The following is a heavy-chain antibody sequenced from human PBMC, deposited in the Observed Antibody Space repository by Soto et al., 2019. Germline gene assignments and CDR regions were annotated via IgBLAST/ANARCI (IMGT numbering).Heavy chain of an antibody. J-gene: IGHJ6*03. CDR3: ARTSYCSSTSCYGVGYYYMDV. V-gene: IGHV4-39*01. D-gene: IGHD2-2*01. CDR2: IYYSGST. CDR1: GGSISSSSYY. Sequence: SETQSLTCTVSGGSISSSSYYWGWIRQPPGKGLEWIGSIYYSGSTYYNPSLKSRVTISVDTSKNQFSLKLSSVTAADTAVYYCARTSYCSSTSCYGVGYYYMDVWGKGTTVTVSS.